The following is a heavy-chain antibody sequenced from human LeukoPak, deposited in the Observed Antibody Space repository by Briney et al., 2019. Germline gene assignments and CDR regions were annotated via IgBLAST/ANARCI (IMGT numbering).Heavy chain of an antibody. D-gene: IGHD6-25*01. CDR3: ARAAYGSAVYYYGMDV. V-gene: IGHV4-59*01. Sequence: SETLSLTCTVSGGSISSYYWSWIRQPPGKGLEWIGYIYYSGSTNYNPSLKSRVTISVDTSKNQFSLKLSYVTAADTAVYYCARAAYGSAVYYYGMDVWGKGTTVTVSS. CDR1: GGSISSYY. CDR2: IYYSGST. J-gene: IGHJ6*04.